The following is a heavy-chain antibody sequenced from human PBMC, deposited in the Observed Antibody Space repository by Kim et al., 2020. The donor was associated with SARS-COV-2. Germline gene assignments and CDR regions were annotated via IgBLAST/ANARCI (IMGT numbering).Heavy chain of an antibody. Sequence: GGSLRLSCAASGFTFSNAWMSWVRQAPGKGLEWVGRIKSKTDGGTTDYAAPVKGRFTISRDDSKNTLYLQMNSLKTEDTAVHYCTTEPVVPAAMQDYYYYYGMDVWGQGTTVTVSS. J-gene: IGHJ6*02. CDR3: TTEPVVPAAMQDYYYYYGMDV. CDR1: GFTFSNAW. V-gene: IGHV3-15*01. CDR2: IKSKTDGGTT. D-gene: IGHD2-2*01.